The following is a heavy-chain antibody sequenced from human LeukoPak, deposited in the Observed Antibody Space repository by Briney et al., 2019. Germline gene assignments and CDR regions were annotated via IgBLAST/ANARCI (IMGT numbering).Heavy chain of an antibody. CDR3: AVATAGFPGFDH. CDR2: IYYSGST. V-gene: IGHV4-39*01. Sequence: PSETLSLTCTVSGGSITNSPYYWGWIPQPPGKGLEWIGNIYYSGSTYYSPSFKSRVSISVDTSKNQFSLKLKSVTAADTAVYYCAVATAGFPGFDHWGQGALVTVSS. CDR1: GGSITNSPYY. D-gene: IGHD6-13*01. J-gene: IGHJ4*02.